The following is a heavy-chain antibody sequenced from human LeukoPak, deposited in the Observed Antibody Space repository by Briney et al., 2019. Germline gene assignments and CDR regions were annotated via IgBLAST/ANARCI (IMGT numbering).Heavy chain of an antibody. Sequence: SETLSLTCTVSGGSISSYYWSWIRQPPGKGLEWSGYIYYRGKTNYNPSLKSRVTISVETSKNQFSLKLSSVTAADTAVYYCARVYCYDSSGYSTPYYFDYWGQGTLVTVSS. CDR3: ARVYCYDSSGYSTPYYFDY. CDR1: GGSISSYY. J-gene: IGHJ4*02. V-gene: IGHV4-59*01. D-gene: IGHD3-22*01. CDR2: IYYRGKT.